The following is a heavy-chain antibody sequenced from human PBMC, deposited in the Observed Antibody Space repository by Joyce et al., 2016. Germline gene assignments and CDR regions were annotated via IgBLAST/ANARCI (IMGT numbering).Heavy chain of an antibody. V-gene: IGHV3-33*01. CDR2: ILYDGNKK. J-gene: IGHJ4*02. Sequence: QVQLVESGGGVVQPGKSLRLSCAASGFAFSHCGMHWVRQAPGKGLEWVAVILYDGNKKYYGDSVKGRFTISRDNSNNTLYLQMNRLRAEDTAVYYCARDSKNGDAVLPFDLWGQGTLVTVSS. CDR1: GFAFSHCG. D-gene: IGHD4-17*01. CDR3: ARDSKNGDAVLPFDL.